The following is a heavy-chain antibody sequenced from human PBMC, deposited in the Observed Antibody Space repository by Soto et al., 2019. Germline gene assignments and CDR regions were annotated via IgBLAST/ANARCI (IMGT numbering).Heavy chain of an antibody. D-gene: IGHD2-21*02. CDR1: GGSISTSSYY. CDR3: ASLIRHSVIIPGDFNYYYYMDV. J-gene: IGHJ6*03. Sequence: SETLSLTCTVSGGSISTSSYYWGWIRQPPGKGLEWIGSIYYRGSTYYNLSLKSRVTMSVDTSKNQFSLKLSSVTAADTAVYYCASLIRHSVIIPGDFNYYYYMDVWGKGTTVTVSS. V-gene: IGHV4-39*01. CDR2: IYYRGST.